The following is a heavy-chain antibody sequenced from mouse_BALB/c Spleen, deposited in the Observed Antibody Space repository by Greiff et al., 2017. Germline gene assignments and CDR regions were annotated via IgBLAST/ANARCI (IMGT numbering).Heavy chain of an antibody. V-gene: IGHV5-17*02. D-gene: IGHD2-1*01. CDR2: ISSGSSTI. Sequence: EVKLMESGGGLVQPGGSRKLSCAASGFTFSSFGMHWVRQAPEKGLEWVAYISSGSSTIYYADTVKGRFTISRDNPKNTLFLQMTSLRSEDTAMYYCARRGSYGNYVYYAMDYWGQGTSVTVSS. CDR3: ARRGSYGNYVYYAMDY. CDR1: GFTFSSFG. J-gene: IGHJ4*01.